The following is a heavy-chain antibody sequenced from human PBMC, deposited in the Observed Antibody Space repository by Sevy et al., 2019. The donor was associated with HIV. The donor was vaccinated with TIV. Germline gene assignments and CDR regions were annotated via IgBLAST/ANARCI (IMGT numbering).Heavy chain of an antibody. J-gene: IGHJ5*02. CDR2: ISSSSSYI. V-gene: IGHV3-21*01. Sequence: GGSLRLSCAASGFTFSIYTMNWVRQVPGKGLEWVSSISSSSSYIYYTDSVKGRFSISRDNAKNALFLQMNSLRAEDTAVYYCARSLGNYYGSGTYQEDWFDPWGQGTLVTVSS. CDR1: GFTFSIYT. CDR3: ARSLGNYYGSGTYQEDWFDP. D-gene: IGHD3-10*01.